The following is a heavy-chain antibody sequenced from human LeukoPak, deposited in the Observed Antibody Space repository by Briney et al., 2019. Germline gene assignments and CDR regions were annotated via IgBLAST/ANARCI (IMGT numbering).Heavy chain of an antibody. Sequence: SETLSLTCTVSGGSISSGGYYWSWIRQHPGKGLEWIGYIYYRGSTYYNPSLKSRVTISVDTSKTQFSLKMSSVTAAATAVYYCARNYYYYYMDVWGKGTTVTVSS. CDR2: IYYRGST. CDR1: GGSISSGGYY. CDR3: ARNYYYYYMDV. J-gene: IGHJ6*03. V-gene: IGHV4-31*03.